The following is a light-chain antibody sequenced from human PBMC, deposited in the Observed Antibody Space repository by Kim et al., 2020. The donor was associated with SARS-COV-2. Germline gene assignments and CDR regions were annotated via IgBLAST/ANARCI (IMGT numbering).Light chain of an antibody. V-gene: IGKV4-1*01. CDR1: QSVLYNSNNKNY. CDR2: WAS. Sequence: DIVMTQSPDSLAVPLGERATINCKSSQSVLYNSNNKNYLAWYQQKPGQPPNLLIYWASTRQSGVPDRFSGSGSGTDFTLTISSLQAEDVAIYYCHQYYSAPWTFGQGTKLEIK. CDR3: HQYYSAPWT. J-gene: IGKJ2*01.